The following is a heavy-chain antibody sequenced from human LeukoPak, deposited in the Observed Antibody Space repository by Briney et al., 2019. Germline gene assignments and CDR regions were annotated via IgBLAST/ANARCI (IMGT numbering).Heavy chain of an antibody. CDR1: GFTFDDYA. CDR2: ISWNSGSI. CDR3: LSVDILTGYYFYFMDV. V-gene: IGHV3-9*01. J-gene: IGHJ6*03. Sequence: PGGSLRLSCAASGFTFDDYAMHWVRQAPGKGLEWVSGISWNSGSIGYADSVKGRFTISRDNAKNSLHLQMNSLRAEDTAVYYCLSVDILTGYYFYFMDVWGKGTTVTVSS. D-gene: IGHD3-9*01.